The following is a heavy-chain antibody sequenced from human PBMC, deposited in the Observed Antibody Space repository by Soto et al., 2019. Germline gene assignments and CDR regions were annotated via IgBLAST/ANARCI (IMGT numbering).Heavy chain of an antibody. V-gene: IGHV3-30-3*01. CDR2: ISYDGNKK. J-gene: IGHJ6*02. Sequence: QVQLVESGGGVVQPGRSLRLSCAASGFTFSNYAMHWVRQAPGKGLEWVAVISYDGNKKYYADSVKGRFTISRDNSKNTLYLQMNSLRTEDTAVYYCARDHDYSIYYYYGMGVWGQGTTVTVSS. CDR3: ARDHDYSIYYYYGMGV. CDR1: GFTFSNYA. D-gene: IGHD4-4*01.